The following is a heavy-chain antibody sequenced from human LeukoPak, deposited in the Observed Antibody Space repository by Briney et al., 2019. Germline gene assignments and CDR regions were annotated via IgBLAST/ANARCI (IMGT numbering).Heavy chain of an antibody. CDR2: IYYSGST. CDR1: GGSISSYY. Sequence: PSETLSLTCTVSGGSISSYYWSWIRQPPGKGLEWIGYIYYSGSTNYNPSLKNRVTISVDTSKNQFSLKLSSVTAADTAVYYCARVRIGRGVIDYWGQGTLVTVSS. J-gene: IGHJ4*02. CDR3: ARVRIGRGVIDY. D-gene: IGHD3-10*01. V-gene: IGHV4-59*01.